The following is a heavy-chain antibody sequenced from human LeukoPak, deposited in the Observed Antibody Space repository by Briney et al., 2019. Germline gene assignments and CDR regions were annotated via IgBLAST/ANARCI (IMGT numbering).Heavy chain of an antibody. Sequence: SQTLSLTCTVSGGSISSGGYYWSWIRQHPGKGLEWIGYIYYSGTTYYNPSLKSRVTISVDTSKNQFSLKLSSVTAADTAVYYCARDFAVEGSGGDYYYYYGMDVWGQGTTVTVSS. D-gene: IGHD3-10*01. CDR2: IYYSGTT. CDR1: GGSISSGGYY. CDR3: ARDFAVEGSGGDYYYYYGMDV. J-gene: IGHJ6*02. V-gene: IGHV4-31*03.